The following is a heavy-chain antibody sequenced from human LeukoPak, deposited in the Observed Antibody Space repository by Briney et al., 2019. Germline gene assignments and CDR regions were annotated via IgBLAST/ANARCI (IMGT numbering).Heavy chain of an antibody. J-gene: IGHJ4*02. CDR1: RFTFSRYW. CDR2: IREDGSEK. CDR3: AKDRDTAMGPDY. D-gene: IGHD5-18*01. V-gene: IGHV3-7*01. Sequence: GGSLRLSCVGSRFTFSRYWMSWVRQAPGKGLEWVANIREDGSEKKYMDSVKGRFTISRDNAENSLYLQMNSLRVEDTAVYYCAKDRDTAMGPDYWGQGTLVTVSS.